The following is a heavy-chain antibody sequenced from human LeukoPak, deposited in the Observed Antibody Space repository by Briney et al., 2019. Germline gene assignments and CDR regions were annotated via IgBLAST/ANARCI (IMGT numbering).Heavy chain of an antibody. V-gene: IGHV3-23*01. D-gene: IGHD6-13*01. Sequence: GGSLRLSCVASGITFSSYAMSWVRQAPGKGLEWVSTISDSGGSTYYADPVKGRFTISRDNSNNTLHLQMDSLRAEDTAVYYCTKGEAAAGSSSWFDPWGQGTLVSVSS. CDR2: ISDSGGST. CDR3: TKGEAAAGSSSWFDP. J-gene: IGHJ5*02. CDR1: GITFSSYA.